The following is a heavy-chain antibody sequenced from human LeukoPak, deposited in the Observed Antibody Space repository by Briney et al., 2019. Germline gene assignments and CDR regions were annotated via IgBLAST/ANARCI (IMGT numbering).Heavy chain of an antibody. CDR1: GGSFSDYY. D-gene: IGHD3-22*01. CDR2: INHSGST. CDR3: ARHRYYYDSSAYHFDY. J-gene: IGHJ4*02. V-gene: IGHV4-34*01. Sequence: PSETLSLTCAVCGGSFSDYYWSWIRQPPGKGLEWIGEINHSGSTNYKPSLKSRVTISVDTSKNQFSLKLSSMTAADTAVYYCARHRYYYDSSAYHFDYWGQGTLVTVSS.